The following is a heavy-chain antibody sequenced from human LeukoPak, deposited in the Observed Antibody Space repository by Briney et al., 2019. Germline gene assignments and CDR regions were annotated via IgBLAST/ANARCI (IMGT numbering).Heavy chain of an antibody. CDR1: GGSVRSYY. Sequence: PSETLSLTCTVSGGSVRSYYWSWIRQPPGKGLEWIGHIYSSGTTNYNPSLKTGVTISVDTSKNQFSLKLTSVTAADTAVYYCARNYVGYASDIWGQGTMVTVSS. D-gene: IGHD1-7*01. V-gene: IGHV4-59*02. CDR2: IYSSGTT. J-gene: IGHJ3*02. CDR3: ARNYVGYASDI.